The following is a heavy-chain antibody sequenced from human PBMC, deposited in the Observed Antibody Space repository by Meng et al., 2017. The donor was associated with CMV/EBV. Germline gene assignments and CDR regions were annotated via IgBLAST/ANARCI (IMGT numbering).Heavy chain of an antibody. J-gene: IGHJ4*02. CDR2: MNPNSGNT. D-gene: IGHD3-9*01. V-gene: IGHV1-8*02. Sequence: ASVKVSCKASGYTFTSYDINWVRQATGQGLEWMGWMNPNSGNTGYAQKFQGRVTMTRDTSISTAYMELSRLRSDDTAVYYCARVLRYFDWSSLGYWGQGTLVTVS. CDR3: ARVLRYFDWSSLGY. CDR1: GYTFTSYD.